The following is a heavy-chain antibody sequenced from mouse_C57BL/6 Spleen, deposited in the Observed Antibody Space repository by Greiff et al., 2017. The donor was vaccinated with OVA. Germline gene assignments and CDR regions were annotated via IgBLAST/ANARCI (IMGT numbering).Heavy chain of an antibody. D-gene: IGHD1-1*01. J-gene: IGHJ2*01. V-gene: IGHV1-59*01. CDR2: IDPSDSYT. CDR1: GYTFTSYW. CDR3: ARGNYYGSSPYYFDY. Sequence: QVQLKQPGAELVRPGTSVKLSCKASGYTFTSYWMHWVKQRPGQGLEWIGVIDPSDSYTNYNQKFKGKATLTVDTSSSTAYMQLSSLTSEDSAVYYCARGNYYGSSPYYFDYWGQGTTLTVSS.